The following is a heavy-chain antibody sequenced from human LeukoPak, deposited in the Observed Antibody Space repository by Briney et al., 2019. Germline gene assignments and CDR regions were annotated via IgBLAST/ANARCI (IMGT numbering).Heavy chain of an antibody. CDR1: GFTFSSYG. CDR3: AKDSMAVSGHDSLVFDY. J-gene: IGHJ4*02. D-gene: IGHD6-19*01. V-gene: IGHV3-30*02. Sequence: PGGSLRLSCAASGFTFSSYGMHWVRQAPGKGLEWVAFIRYDGSDKYYADSVKGRFTISRDNSKNTVYLQMNSLRAEDRAVYYCAKDSMAVSGHDSLVFDYWGQGTLVTVSS. CDR2: IRYDGSDK.